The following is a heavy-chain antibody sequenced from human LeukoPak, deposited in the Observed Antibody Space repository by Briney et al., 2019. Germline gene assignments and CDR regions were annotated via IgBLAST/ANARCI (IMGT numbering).Heavy chain of an antibody. V-gene: IGHV1-69*01. D-gene: IGHD3-10*01. CDR1: GGTFSSYA. Sequence: GSSVKVSCKASGGTFSSYAISWVRQAPGQGLEWMGGIIPIFGTANYAQKFQGRVTITADESTSTAYTELSSLRSEDTAVYYCARVLWFGEERAGLDAFDIWGQGTMVTVSS. CDR3: ARVLWFGEERAGLDAFDI. CDR2: IIPIFGTA. J-gene: IGHJ3*02.